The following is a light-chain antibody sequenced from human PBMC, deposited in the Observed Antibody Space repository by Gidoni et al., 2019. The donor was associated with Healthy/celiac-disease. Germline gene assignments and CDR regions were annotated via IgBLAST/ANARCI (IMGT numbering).Light chain of an antibody. Sequence: DIQMTQSPSSLSASVGDRVTITCRASQSISSYLNWYQQKPGKAPKRLIYAASSLQSGVPSRFSGSGSGTDSTLTISSLQPEDFATDYCQQSYSTPLTFGGGTKVEIK. CDR2: AAS. V-gene: IGKV1-39*01. J-gene: IGKJ4*01. CDR3: QQSYSTPLT. CDR1: QSISSY.